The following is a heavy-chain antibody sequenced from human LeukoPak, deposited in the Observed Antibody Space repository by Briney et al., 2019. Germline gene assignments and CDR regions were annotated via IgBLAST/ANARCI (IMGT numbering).Heavy chain of an antibody. J-gene: IGHJ4*02. D-gene: IGHD3-10*01. Sequence: SETLSLTCTVSGGSISSSSYYWSWIRQPPGRGLEWIGYIYYSGSTNYNPSLKSRVTISVDTSKNQFSLKLSSVTAADTAVYYCARGAMVRGFTSDGGFGYWGQGTLVTVSS. CDR3: ARGAMVRGFTSDGGFGY. CDR2: IYYSGST. V-gene: IGHV4-61*01. CDR1: GGSISSSSYY.